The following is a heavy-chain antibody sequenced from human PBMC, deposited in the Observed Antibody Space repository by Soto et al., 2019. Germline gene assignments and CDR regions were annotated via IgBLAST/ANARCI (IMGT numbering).Heavy chain of an antibody. CDR2: IFYSGST. V-gene: IGHV4-59*01. Sequence: SETLSLTCTVSGGSISNYYWSWIRQPPGRGLEWIGHIFYSGSTNYNPALKSRVTISVDTFKSQFSLKLSSVTAADTAVYYCAKDSGYNYGYFRWFDPWGQGTLVTVSS. D-gene: IGHD5-18*01. CDR1: GGSISNYY. CDR3: AKDSGYNYGYFRWFDP. J-gene: IGHJ5*02.